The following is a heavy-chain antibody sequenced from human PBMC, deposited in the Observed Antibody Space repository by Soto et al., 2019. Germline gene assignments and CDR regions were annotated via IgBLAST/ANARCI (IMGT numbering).Heavy chain of an antibody. V-gene: IGHV1-3*01. CDR1: GYTFTTYS. J-gene: IGHJ3*02. CDR2: MNPLNGDT. D-gene: IGHD6-19*01. CDR3: ARGNSGAFDI. Sequence: QVQLVQSGAEVKKPGASVKVSCKASGYTFTTYSMHWVRQAPGQRLEWMGWMNPLNGDTKYSQRFQGRLTIIRDTSASTAYMELSSLRSEDTAIYYCARGNSGAFDIWGQWTMVTVSS.